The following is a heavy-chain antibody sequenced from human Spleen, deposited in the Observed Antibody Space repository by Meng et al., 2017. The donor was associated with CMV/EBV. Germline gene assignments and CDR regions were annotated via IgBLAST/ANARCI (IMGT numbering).Heavy chain of an antibody. J-gene: IGHJ6*02. CDR3: AGDPLAGGMDV. CDR1: GFTFDGYD. CDR2: INWNGDST. D-gene: IGHD3-10*01. Sequence: GGSLRLSCAASGFTFDGYDMSWVRQAPGKGLKWVSVINWNGDSTGYADSVKGRFTISRDNAKNSLYLQMNSLRAEDTALYYCAGDPLAGGMDVWGQGTTVTVSS. V-gene: IGHV3-20*04.